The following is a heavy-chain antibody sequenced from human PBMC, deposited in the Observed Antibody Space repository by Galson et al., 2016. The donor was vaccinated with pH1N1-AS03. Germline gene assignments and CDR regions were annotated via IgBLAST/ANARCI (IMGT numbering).Heavy chain of an antibody. D-gene: IGHD1-1*01. V-gene: IGHV3-23*01. CDR1: GFTFSSYT. J-gene: IGHJ4*02. CDR3: AKDSWGNNWSCFDY. Sequence: SLRLSCAASGFTFSSYTMSWVRQAPGKGLEWVSGISGRDGSTYYADSVKGRFTISRDNSKNTLYLQMNSLRAEDTAVYYCAKDSWGNNWSCFDYWGQGTRVTVSS. CDR2: ISGRDGST.